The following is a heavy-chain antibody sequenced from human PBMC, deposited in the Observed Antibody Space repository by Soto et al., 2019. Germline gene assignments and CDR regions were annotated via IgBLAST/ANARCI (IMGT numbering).Heavy chain of an antibody. CDR2: IYNSGST. D-gene: IGHD1-26*01. CDR3: ARRAPVGANTGDLYHCYGMDV. J-gene: IGHJ6*02. V-gene: IGHV4-59*01. Sequence: QVQLQESGPGLVKPSETLSLTCTVSGGSISSYYWSWIRQPPGKGLEWMGYIYNSGSTNYNPSLLSRVTLSVVTSKTQFSLKQSSVSAADTAVYYCARRAPVGANTGDLYHCYGMDVSGQGNTVTVSS. CDR1: GGSISSYY.